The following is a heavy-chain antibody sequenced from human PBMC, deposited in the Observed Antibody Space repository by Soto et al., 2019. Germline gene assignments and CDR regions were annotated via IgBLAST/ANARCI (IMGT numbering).Heavy chain of an antibody. D-gene: IGHD3-22*01. CDR2: ISGSGGST. Sequence: GGSLRLSCAASGFTFSSYAMSWVRQAPGKGLEWVSAISGSGGSTYYADSVKGRFTISRDNSKNTLYLQMNSLRAEDTAVYYCAKGQPGKQSTYDYDSSGYYYFDYWGQGTLVTVSS. CDR1: GFTFSSYA. J-gene: IGHJ4*02. CDR3: AKGQPGKQSTYDYDSSGYYYFDY. V-gene: IGHV3-23*01.